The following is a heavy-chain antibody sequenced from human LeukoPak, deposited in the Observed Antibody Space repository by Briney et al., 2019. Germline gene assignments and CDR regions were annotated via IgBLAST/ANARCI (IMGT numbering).Heavy chain of an antibody. V-gene: IGHV1-2*02. CDR2: INPNSGGT. J-gene: IGHJ3*02. CDR3: AREGEFGGYCSSTSCSDAFDI. CDR1: GYTFTGYF. Sequence: ASVKVSCKASGYTFTGYFMYWVRQAPGQGLEWMGWINPNSGGTNYAQKFQGRVTMTRDTSISTAYMELSRLRSDDTAVYYCAREGEFGGYCSSTSCSDAFDIWGQGTMVTVSS. D-gene: IGHD2-2*01.